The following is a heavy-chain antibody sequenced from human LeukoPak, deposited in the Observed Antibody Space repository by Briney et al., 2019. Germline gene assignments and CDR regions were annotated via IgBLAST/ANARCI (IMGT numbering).Heavy chain of an antibody. CDR3: AKGRGWEASYYYYYMDV. D-gene: IGHD1-26*01. V-gene: IGHV3-30*02. CDR2: IRYDGSNK. Sequence: GGSLRLSCAASGFTFSSYGIHWVRQAPGKGLEGVAFIRYDGSNKYYTDSVKGRFTISRDNSKNTLYLQLNSLRAEDTAVYYCAKGRGWEASYYYYYMDVWGKGTTVTIS. CDR1: GFTFSSYG. J-gene: IGHJ6*03.